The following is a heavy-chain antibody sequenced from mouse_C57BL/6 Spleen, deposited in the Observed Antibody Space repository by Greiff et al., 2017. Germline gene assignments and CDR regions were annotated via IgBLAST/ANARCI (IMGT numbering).Heavy chain of an antibody. V-gene: IGHV1-81*01. D-gene: IGHD2-4*01. CDR3: ARGVYYDYPYAMDY. CDR2: IYPRSGNT. CDR1: GYTFTSYG. J-gene: IGHJ4*01. Sequence: VQLQESGAELARPGASVKLSCKASGYTFTSYGISWVKQRTGQGLEWIGEIYPRSGNTYYNEKFKGKATLTADKSTSTAYMELRSLTSEDSAVXFCARGVYYDYPYAMDYWGQGTSVTVSS.